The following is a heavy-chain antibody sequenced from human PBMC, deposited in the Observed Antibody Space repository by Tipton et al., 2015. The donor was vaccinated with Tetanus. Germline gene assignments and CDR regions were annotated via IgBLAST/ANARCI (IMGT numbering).Heavy chain of an antibody. V-gene: IGHV1-18*01. D-gene: IGHD6-25*01. CDR2: ISAYNGKT. Sequence: QSGPEVKEPGASVKVSCKASGYNFVNFGISWVRQAPGQGLEWMGWISAYNGKTKDAQRLQGRVTMTTDRSASTAYMDLRRLRSGDTAVYYCARVQEQRIYYYGMDVWGQGTTVTVSS. CDR1: GYNFVNFG. CDR3: ARVQEQRIYYYGMDV. J-gene: IGHJ6*02.